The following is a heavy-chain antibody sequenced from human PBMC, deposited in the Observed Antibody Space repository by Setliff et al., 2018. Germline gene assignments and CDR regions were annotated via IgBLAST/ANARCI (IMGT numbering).Heavy chain of an antibody. J-gene: IGHJ5*02. CDR2: INKDGSER. Sequence: GGSLRLSCVASGLIFSNNWMSWVRQAPGKGLEWVTNINKDGSERNYVDSVKGRFTISRDNAKNSVYLQMDSLRADDTAVYYCVPQGPGYGNGWWTNWFDPWGQGTLVTVSS. V-gene: IGHV3-7*03. D-gene: IGHD6-19*01. CDR3: VPQGPGYGNGWWTNWFDP. CDR1: GLIFSNNW.